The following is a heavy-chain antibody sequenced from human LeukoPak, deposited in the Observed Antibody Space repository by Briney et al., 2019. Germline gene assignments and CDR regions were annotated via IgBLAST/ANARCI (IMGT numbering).Heavy chain of an antibody. Sequence: ASVKVSCKVSGYTLTELSMHWVRQAPGKGLEWMGGFDPEDGETIYAQKFQGRVTMTEDTSTDTAYMGLSSLRSEDTAVYYCATGLYYDSSGYPYPYYYGMDVWGQGTTVTVSS. CDR3: ATGLYYDSSGYPYPYYYGMDV. CDR2: FDPEDGET. CDR1: GYTLTELS. V-gene: IGHV1-24*01. D-gene: IGHD3-22*01. J-gene: IGHJ6*02.